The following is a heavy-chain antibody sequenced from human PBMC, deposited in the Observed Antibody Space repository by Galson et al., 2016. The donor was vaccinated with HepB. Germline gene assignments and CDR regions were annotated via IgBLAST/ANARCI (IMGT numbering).Heavy chain of an antibody. Sequence: QSGAEVKKPGESLRISCSTSGYTFSNYWIAWVRRMPGKGLEWMGIIFPDDSEARYSPSFQGQVTFSVDKSISTAFLQWTSLKASDTAIYYCAREGVVQLPGRGTSTYFYFGMDVWGQGTTVTVSS. CDR2: IFPDDSEA. CDR1: GYTFSNYW. V-gene: IGHV5-51*01. D-gene: IGHD1-1*01. CDR3: AREGVVQLPGRGTSTYFYFGMDV. J-gene: IGHJ6*02.